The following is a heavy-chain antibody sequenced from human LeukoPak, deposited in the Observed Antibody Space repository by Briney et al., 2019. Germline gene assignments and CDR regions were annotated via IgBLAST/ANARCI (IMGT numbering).Heavy chain of an antibody. D-gene: IGHD5-18*01. Sequence: ASVKVSCKASGYTFTGYYMHWVRQAPGQGLEWMGWINPNSGGTNYAQKFQGWVTMTRDTSISTAYMELSRLRSDDTAVYYCARANRRGYSYDYYVYWGQGTLVTVFS. CDR3: ARANRRGYSYDYYVY. CDR1: GYTFTGYY. CDR2: INPNSGGT. V-gene: IGHV1-2*04. J-gene: IGHJ4*02.